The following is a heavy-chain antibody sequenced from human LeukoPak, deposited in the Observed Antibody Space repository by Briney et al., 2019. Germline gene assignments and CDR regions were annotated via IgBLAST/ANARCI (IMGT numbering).Heavy chain of an antibody. V-gene: IGHV4-59*01. CDR3: VRGPYGSGISNWFDP. CDR2: IYYSGDT. CDR1: DGAIAGYS. Sequence: SETLSLTCTVSDGAIAGYSWSWIRQAPGKGLEWIGYIYYSGDTNYNPSLQSRVTVSVDTSKNQFSLKLTSASAADTAVYYCVRGPYGSGISNWFDPWGQGTQVIVSS. D-gene: IGHD3-10*01. J-gene: IGHJ5*02.